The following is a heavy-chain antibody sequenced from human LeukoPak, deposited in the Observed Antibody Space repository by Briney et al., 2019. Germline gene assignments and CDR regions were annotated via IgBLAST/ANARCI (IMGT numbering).Heavy chain of an antibody. D-gene: IGHD3-10*01. CDR3: ARDYYGSGDY. CDR2: INSDGSGT. CDR1: GXTFSSYW. Sequence: PGGSLRLSCAASGXTFSSYWMHWVRQAPGKGLVWVSRINSDGSGTFYADSVKGRFTISRDNAKNTLYLQMNSLRAEDTAVYYCARDYYGSGDYWGQGTLVTVPS. V-gene: IGHV3-74*01. J-gene: IGHJ4*02.